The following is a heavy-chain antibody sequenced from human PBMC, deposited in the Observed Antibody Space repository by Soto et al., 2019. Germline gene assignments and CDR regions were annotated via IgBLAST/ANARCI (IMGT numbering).Heavy chain of an antibody. CDR1: GGSISSGGYY. CDR2: IYYSGSA. Sequence: SETLSLTCTVSGGSISSGGYYWNWIRQHPGKGLEWIGYIYYSGSAYYNPSLKSRVTISVNTSKNQFSLKLSSVTAADTAVYYCVRSVFPWGQGTLVTVSS. CDR3: VRSVFP. J-gene: IGHJ5*02. V-gene: IGHV4-31*03.